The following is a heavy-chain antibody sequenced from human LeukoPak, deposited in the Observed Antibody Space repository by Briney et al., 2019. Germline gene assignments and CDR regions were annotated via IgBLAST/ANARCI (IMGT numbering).Heavy chain of an antibody. D-gene: IGHD3-3*01. CDR1: GFSFSRYD. CDR3: AKDGQTITIFGVVNTPRANFDY. J-gene: IGHJ4*02. CDR2: IRYDGSNK. Sequence: GGSLRLSCAASGFSFSRYDIHWVRQAPGKGLEWVAFIRYDGSNKNYADSVKGRFTISRDNFMSTVYLQMNSLRAEDTAVYYCAKDGQTITIFGVVNTPRANFDYWGQGTLVTVSS. V-gene: IGHV3-30*02.